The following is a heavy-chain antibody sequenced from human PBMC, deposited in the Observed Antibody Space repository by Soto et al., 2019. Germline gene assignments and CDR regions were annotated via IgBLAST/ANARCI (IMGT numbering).Heavy chain of an antibody. J-gene: IGHJ4*02. D-gene: IGHD3-3*01. CDR1: GYSITSYL. V-gene: IGHV5-51*01. Sequence: PGESLKISFKASGYSITSYLISWVRQMPGQGLEWMGIIFPDDSDTRYSPSFQGQVTISADKSISTAYVQWSSLKASDTAMYYCTRGGVANRTFDYCGQGTLVTVCS. CDR2: IFPDDSDT. CDR3: TRGGVANRTFDY.